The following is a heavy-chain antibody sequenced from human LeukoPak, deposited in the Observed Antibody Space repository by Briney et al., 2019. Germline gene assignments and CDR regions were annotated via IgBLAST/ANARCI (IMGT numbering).Heavy chain of an antibody. V-gene: IGHV3-7*03. CDR1: GFPISSYS. J-gene: IGHJ4*02. D-gene: IGHD6-13*01. CDR2: IKPDGTTK. CDR3: ARSIPYGTTWYGRSDY. Sequence: GGSLRLSCAASGFPISSYSMTWVRQAPGKGLEWVANIKPDGTTKFYVDSVKGRFTISRDNALNSLYLQMNSLRAEDTAIYYCARSIPYGTTWYGRSDYWGQGTLVTVSS.